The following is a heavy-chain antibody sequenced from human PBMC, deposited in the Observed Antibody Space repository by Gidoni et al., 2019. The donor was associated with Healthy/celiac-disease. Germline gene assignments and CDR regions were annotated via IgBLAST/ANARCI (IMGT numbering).Heavy chain of an antibody. CDR1: GYAFTRYA. CDR3: ARDLWGIAAARDYYMDV. D-gene: IGHD6-13*01. CDR2: INAGNGNT. V-gene: IGHV1-3*01. Sequence: QVQLVQSGDEVKKPGASVKVSCKASGYAFTRYAMHCVPQAPGQRRESMGWINAGNGNTKYSQKFQGRVTITRDTSASTAYMELSSLRSEDTAVYYCARDLWGIAAARDYYMDVWGKGTTVTVSS. J-gene: IGHJ6*03.